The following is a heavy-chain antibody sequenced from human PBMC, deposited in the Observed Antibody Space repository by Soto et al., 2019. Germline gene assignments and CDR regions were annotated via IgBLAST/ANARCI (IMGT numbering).Heavy chain of an antibody. CDR3: AGQFYYDSSGYPWFDP. CDR2: ISSSGSTI. D-gene: IGHD3-22*01. CDR1: GFTFSDYY. V-gene: IGHV3-11*01. J-gene: IGHJ5*02. Sequence: ALRLSCAASGFTFSDYYMSWIRQAPGKGLEWVSYISSSGSTIYYADSVKGRFTISRDNAKNSLYLQMNSLRAEDTAVYYCAGQFYYDSSGYPWFDPWGQGTLVTVSS.